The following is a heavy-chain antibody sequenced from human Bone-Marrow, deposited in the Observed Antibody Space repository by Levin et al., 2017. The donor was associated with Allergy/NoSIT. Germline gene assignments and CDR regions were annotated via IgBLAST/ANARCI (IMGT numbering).Heavy chain of an antibody. D-gene: IGHD6-13*01. V-gene: IGHV1-18*01. CDR3: ARGEGGYSSSWYVSVDSQPYYYYDYYMDV. Sequence: RASVKVSCKASGYTFTSYGISWVRQAPGQGLEWMGWISAYNGNTNYAQKLQGRVTMTTDTSTSTAYMELRSLRSDDTAVYYCARGEGGYSSSWYVSVDSQPYYYYDYYMDVWGKGTTVTVSS. CDR1: GYTFTSYG. CDR2: ISAYNGNT. J-gene: IGHJ6*03.